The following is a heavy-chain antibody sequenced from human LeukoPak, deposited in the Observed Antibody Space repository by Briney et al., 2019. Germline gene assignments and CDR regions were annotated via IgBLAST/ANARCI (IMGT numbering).Heavy chain of an antibody. V-gene: IGHV4-61*01. CDR1: GASVSSGSYY. D-gene: IGHD6-19*01. Sequence: PSETLSLTRTVSGASVSSGSYYWSWIRQPPGKGLEWIGFISYSGSTNYKPSLKSRVTMSVDTSKNQFSLKLSSVTAADTAVYYCARLRAVAGNWFDPWGQGTLVTVSS. CDR3: ARLRAVAGNWFDP. J-gene: IGHJ5*02. CDR2: ISYSGST.